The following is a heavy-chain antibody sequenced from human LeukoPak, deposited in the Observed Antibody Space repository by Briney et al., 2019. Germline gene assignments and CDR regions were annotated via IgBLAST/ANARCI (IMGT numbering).Heavy chain of an antibody. CDR2: IYYSGST. CDR1: GGSISSYY. CDR3: ARAYYFDY. Sequence: SETLSLTCTVSGGSISSYYWSWIRQPPGKGLEWIGYIYYSGSTYYNPSLKSRVTISVDTSKNQFSLKLSSVTAADTALYYCARAYYFDYWGQGTLVTVSS. J-gene: IGHJ4*02. V-gene: IGHV4-59*12.